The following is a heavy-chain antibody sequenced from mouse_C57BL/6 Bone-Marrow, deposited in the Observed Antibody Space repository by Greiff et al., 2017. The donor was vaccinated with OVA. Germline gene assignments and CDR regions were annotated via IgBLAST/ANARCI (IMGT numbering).Heavy chain of an antibody. Sequence: VKLMESGPGLVAPSQSLSITCTVSGFSLTSYAISWVRQPPGKGLEWLGVIWTGGGTNYNSALKSRLSISKDNSKSQVFLKMNSLQTDDTARYYCARNGATVVGGRYFDVWGTGTTVTVSS. CDR1: GFSLTSYA. V-gene: IGHV2-9-1*01. J-gene: IGHJ1*03. CDR3: ARNGATVVGGRYFDV. CDR2: IWTGGGT. D-gene: IGHD1-1*01.